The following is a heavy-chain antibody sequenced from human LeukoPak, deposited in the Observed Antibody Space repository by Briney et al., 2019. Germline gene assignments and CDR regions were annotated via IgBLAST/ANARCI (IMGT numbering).Heavy chain of an antibody. CDR3: ARVREYCSSTSCYYFDY. J-gene: IGHJ4*02. CDR1: GYTFTSYG. Sequence: ASVKVSCKASGYTFTSYGISWVRQAPGQGLEWMGWISAYNGDTNYAQKLQGRVTMTTDTSTSTAYMELRSLRSEDTAVYYCARVREYCSSTSCYYFDYWGQGTLVTVSS. D-gene: IGHD2-2*01. V-gene: IGHV1-18*01. CDR2: ISAYNGDT.